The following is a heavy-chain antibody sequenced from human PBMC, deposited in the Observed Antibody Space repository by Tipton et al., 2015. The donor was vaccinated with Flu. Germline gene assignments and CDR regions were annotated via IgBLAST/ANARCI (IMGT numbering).Heavy chain of an antibody. J-gene: IGHJ5*02. CDR1: GGSISSYY. CDR2: IYTSGST. CDR3: ARDLWQQLDYNWFDP. D-gene: IGHD6-13*01. Sequence: LRLSCTVSGGSISSYYWSWIRQPAGKGLEWIGRIYTSGSTNYNPSLKSRVTMSVDTSKSQFSLKLSSVTAADTAVYYCARDLWQQLDYNWFDPWGQGTLVTVSS. V-gene: IGHV4-4*07.